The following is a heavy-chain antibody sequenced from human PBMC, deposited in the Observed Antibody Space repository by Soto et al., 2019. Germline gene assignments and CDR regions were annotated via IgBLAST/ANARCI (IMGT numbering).Heavy chain of an antibody. CDR2: IYYSGST. CDR3: ARGRFGELSGWFDP. J-gene: IGHJ5*02. Sequence: SETLSLTCTVSGGSISSGDYYWSWILHPPGKGLEWIGYIYYSGSTYYNPSLKSRVTISVDTSKNQFSLKLSSVTAADTAVYYCARGRFGELSGWFDPWGQGTLVTVSS. CDR1: GGSISSGDYY. V-gene: IGHV4-30-4*01. D-gene: IGHD3-10*01.